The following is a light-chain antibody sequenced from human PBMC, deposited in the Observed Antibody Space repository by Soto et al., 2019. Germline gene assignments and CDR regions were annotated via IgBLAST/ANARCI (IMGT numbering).Light chain of an antibody. CDR1: SSDVGGYNY. CDR2: EVT. V-gene: IGLV2-14*01. J-gene: IGLJ1*01. Sequence: QSALTQPASVSGSPGQSITISCTGTSSDVGGYNYVSWYQQHPGKAPKVMIYEVTNRPSGVSHRSSGSKSGNTASLTISGLQAEDEADYYCSSYISSSTLYVFGTGTKVTVL. CDR3: SSYISSSTLYV.